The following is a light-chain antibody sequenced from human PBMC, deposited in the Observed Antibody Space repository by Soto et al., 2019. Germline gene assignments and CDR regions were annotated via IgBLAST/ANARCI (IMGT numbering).Light chain of an antibody. CDR1: SSDVGGYDY. Sequence: QSALTQPASVSGSPGQSITIPCTGTSSDVGGYDYVSWYQQHPGKAPKLILYDVSNRPSGVSNRFSGSKSGNTASLTISGLQAEDEADYYCSSYAYSSTPYVFGTGTKLTVL. CDR3: SSYAYSSTPYV. J-gene: IGLJ1*01. CDR2: DVS. V-gene: IGLV2-14*03.